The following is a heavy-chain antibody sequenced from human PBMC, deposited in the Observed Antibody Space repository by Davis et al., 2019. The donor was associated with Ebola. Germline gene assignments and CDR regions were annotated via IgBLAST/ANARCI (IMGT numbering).Heavy chain of an antibody. CDR1: GGSISSSSYY. Sequence: SETLSLTCTVSGGSISSSSYYWGWIRQPPGKGLEWIGSIYYSGSTYYNPSLKSRVTISVDTSKNQFSLKLSSVTAADTAVYYCASPDSTYCGGDCYFGPANHWGQGTLVTVSS. D-gene: IGHD2-21*01. J-gene: IGHJ5*02. CDR3: ASPDSTYCGGDCYFGPANH. V-gene: IGHV4-39*01. CDR2: IYYSGST.